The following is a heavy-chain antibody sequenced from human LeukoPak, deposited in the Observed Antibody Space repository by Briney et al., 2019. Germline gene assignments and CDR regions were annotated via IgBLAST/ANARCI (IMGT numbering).Heavy chain of an antibody. Sequence: ASVKVSCKASGYTFTSYAMHWVRQAPGQRLEWMGWINAGNGNTKYSQEFQGRVTITRDTSASTAYMELSSLRSEDMAVYYCARGHTHTYYYDSSGYSDLDYWGQGTLVTVSS. CDR2: INAGNGNT. CDR3: ARGHTHTYYYDSSGYSDLDY. J-gene: IGHJ4*02. CDR1: GYTFTSYA. D-gene: IGHD3-22*01. V-gene: IGHV1-3*03.